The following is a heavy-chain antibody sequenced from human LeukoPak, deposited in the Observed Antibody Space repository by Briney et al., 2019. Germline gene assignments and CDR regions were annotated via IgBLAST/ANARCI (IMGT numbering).Heavy chain of an antibody. V-gene: IGHV4-34*01. Sequence: SETLSLTCAVYGGSFSGYYWSWIRQPPGKGLEWIGEINYSGSTNYNPSLKSRVTISVDTSKNQFSLRLSSVTAADTAVYYCARGATVTTMDYYYYYMDVWGKGTTVTVSS. CDR1: GGSFSGYY. CDR2: INYSGST. CDR3: ARGATVTTMDYYYYYMDV. D-gene: IGHD4-17*01. J-gene: IGHJ6*03.